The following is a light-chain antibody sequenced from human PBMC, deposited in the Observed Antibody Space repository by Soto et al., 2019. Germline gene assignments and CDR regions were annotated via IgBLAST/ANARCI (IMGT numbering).Light chain of an antibody. CDR2: KAS. CDR1: QSISSW. V-gene: IGKV1-5*03. J-gene: IGKJ4*01. CDR3: QQYNSYTLT. Sequence: DIQMTQSPSTLSASVGDRVTITCRASQSISSWLAWYQQKPGKTPKLLIYKASSLESGVPSRFSGSGSGTEFTLTISSLQPDDFATYYCQQYNSYTLTFGGGTKVEIK.